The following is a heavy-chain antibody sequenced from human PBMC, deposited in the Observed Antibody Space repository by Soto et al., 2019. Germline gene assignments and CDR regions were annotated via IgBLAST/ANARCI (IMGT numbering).Heavy chain of an antibody. D-gene: IGHD1-26*01. CDR1: GGSFSGYY. CDR3: ARLEELPTYNNWFDP. CDR2: INHSGST. J-gene: IGHJ5*02. V-gene: IGHV4-34*01. Sequence: SETLSLTCAVYGGSFSGYYWSWIRQPPGKGLEWIGEINHSGSTNYSPSFQGQVTISADKSISTAYLQWSSPKASDTAMYYCARLEELPTYNNWFDPWGQGTLVTVSS.